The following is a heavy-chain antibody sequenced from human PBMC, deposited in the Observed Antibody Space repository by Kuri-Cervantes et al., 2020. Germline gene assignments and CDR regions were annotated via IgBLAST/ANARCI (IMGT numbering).Heavy chain of an antibody. CDR1: DYTFNSYG. CDR3: ARGGVGRDYYDSSGYLGWFDP. D-gene: IGHD3-22*01. Sequence: ASVKVSCKASDYTFNSYGISWVRQATGQGLEWMGWMNPNSGNTGYAQKFQGRVTMTRNTSISTAYMELSSLRSEDTAVYYCARGGVGRDYYDSSGYLGWFDPWGQGTLVTVSS. V-gene: IGHV1-8*02. CDR2: MNPNSGNT. J-gene: IGHJ5*02.